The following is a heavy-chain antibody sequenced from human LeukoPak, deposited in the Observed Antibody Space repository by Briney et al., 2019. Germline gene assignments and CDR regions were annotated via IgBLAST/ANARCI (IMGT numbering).Heavy chain of an antibody. CDR3: ARGPNILAGFGY. CDR2: IIPIFGTA. D-gene: IGHD3-9*01. J-gene: IGHJ4*02. CDR1: GGTFSSYA. Sequence: SVKVSYKASGGTFSSYAISWVRQAPGQGLEWMGGIIPIFGTANYAQKFQGRVTMTRNTSISTAYMELSSLRSEDTAVYYCARGPNILAGFGYWGQGTLVTVSS. V-gene: IGHV1-69*05.